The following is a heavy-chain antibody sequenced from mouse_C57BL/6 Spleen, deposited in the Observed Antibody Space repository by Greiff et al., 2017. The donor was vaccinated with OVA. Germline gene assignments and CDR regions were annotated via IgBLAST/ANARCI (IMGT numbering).Heavy chain of an antibody. CDR3: ARRGLRLPFDD. D-gene: IGHD3-2*02. J-gene: IGHJ2*01. CDR1: GYTFTSYW. V-gene: IGHV1-55*01. CDR2: IYPGSGST. Sequence: QVQLQQPGAELVKPGASVKMSCKASGYTFTSYWITWVKQRPGQGLEWIGDIYPGSGSTNYNEKFKSKATLTVDTSSSTAYMQLTSLTSEDAAVYYCARRGLRLPFDDWGQGTTRTVAS.